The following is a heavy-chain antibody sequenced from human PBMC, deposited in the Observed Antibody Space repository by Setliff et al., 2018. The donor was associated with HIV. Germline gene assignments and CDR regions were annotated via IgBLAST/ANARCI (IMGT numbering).Heavy chain of an antibody. CDR2: ISVYNGYT. V-gene: IGHV1-18*01. Sequence: ASVKVSCKASGYSFTNYGLNWVRQAPGQGLEWMGWISVYNGYTNYAQNLQDRVTMTTDTSTSTAYMELRSLRSDDTAVYYCAALSVRTNPVYGVISTRFDPWGQGSLVTVSS. D-gene: IGHD2-8*01. CDR1: GYSFTNYG. J-gene: IGHJ5*02. CDR3: AALSVRTNPVYGVISTRFDP.